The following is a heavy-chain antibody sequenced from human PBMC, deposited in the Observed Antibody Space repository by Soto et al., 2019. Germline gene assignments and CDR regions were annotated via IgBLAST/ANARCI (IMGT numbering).Heavy chain of an antibody. CDR3: AHRGYGNYPRDNWFDP. CDR1: GFSLTTAGAG. D-gene: IGHD4-17*01. J-gene: IGHJ5*02. CDR2: TYWNDDT. Sequence: HITLKESGPTLVKPTQPLTLTCTFSGFSLTTAGAGVGWIRQPPGKALEWLALTYWNDDTRYNPSLKSRLTIPKDTAKNQVVLTMTNMDAVDTATFYCAHRGYGNYPRDNWFDPWGQGILVIVSS. V-gene: IGHV2-5*01.